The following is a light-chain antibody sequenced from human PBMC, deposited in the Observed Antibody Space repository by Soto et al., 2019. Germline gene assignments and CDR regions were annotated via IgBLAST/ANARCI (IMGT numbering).Light chain of an antibody. Sequence: EIVLTQSPATLSLSPGERATLSCRASQSVSSYLAWYQQKPGQAPRLLIYDASNRATGIPPRFSGSGSGTDFTLTINNLAPEDFAVYYCQQRSNSPLTFGGGTKVEI. CDR3: QQRSNSPLT. J-gene: IGKJ4*01. CDR2: DAS. CDR1: QSVSSY. V-gene: IGKV3-11*01.